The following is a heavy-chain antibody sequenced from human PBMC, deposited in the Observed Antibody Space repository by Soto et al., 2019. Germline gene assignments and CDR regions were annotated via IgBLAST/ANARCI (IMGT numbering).Heavy chain of an antibody. CDR3: PRDGTILDAFDI. CDR2: IWYDGSNK. Sequence: QVQLVESRGGVVQPGRSLRLTCAASGFTFSNYGMHWVRQAPGKGLEWVAVIWYDGSNKYYTDSVKGRFTISRDNSKNTLYLQMNSLRAEDTAVYYCPRDGTILDAFDICGQGTMVTVSS. D-gene: IGHD1-7*01. CDR1: GFTFSNYG. J-gene: IGHJ3*02. V-gene: IGHV3-33*01.